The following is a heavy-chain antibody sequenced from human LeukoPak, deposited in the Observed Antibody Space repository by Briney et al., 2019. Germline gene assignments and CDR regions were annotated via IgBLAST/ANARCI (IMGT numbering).Heavy chain of an antibody. Sequence: PGGSLRLSCAASGFTFSSYAMSWVRQAPGKGLEWVSGISGTGGTTYYADSVKGRFTISRDNSKNTLYLQMNSLRAEDTAVYYCASGSSGWYPLDYWGQGTLVTVSS. CDR1: GFTFSSYA. D-gene: IGHD6-19*01. CDR2: ISGTGGTT. CDR3: ASGSSGWYPLDY. V-gene: IGHV3-23*01. J-gene: IGHJ4*02.